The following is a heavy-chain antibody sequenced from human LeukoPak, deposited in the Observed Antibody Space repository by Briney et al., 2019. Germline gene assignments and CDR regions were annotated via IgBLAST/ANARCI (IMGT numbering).Heavy chain of an antibody. J-gene: IGHJ5*02. D-gene: IGHD6-19*01. CDR1: GYTFTSYY. CDR2: INPSGGST. CDR3: ARGNEIESIAVAEDNWFDP. Sequence: GASVKVSCKASGYTFTSYYMHWVRQAPGQGLEWMGIINPSGGSTSYAQKFQGRVTMTRDTSTSTVYMELSSLRSEDTAVYYCARGNEIESIAVAEDNWFDPWGQGTLVTVSS. V-gene: IGHV1-46*01.